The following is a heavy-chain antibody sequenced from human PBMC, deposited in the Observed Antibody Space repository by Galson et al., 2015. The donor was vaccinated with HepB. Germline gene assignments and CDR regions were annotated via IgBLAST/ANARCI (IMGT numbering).Heavy chain of an antibody. D-gene: IGHD6-19*01. CDR2: IDPVDSYT. Sequence: SGAEVKKPGESLRISCQGSGYNFTNYWVTWVRQMPGEGLEWMGKIDPVDSYTNYSPSFQGHVTISTDKSISTAYLQWSSLKASDTARYYCARQAIGYSSRGDGFDLWDQGTLVTVSS. J-gene: IGHJ4*02. CDR1: GYNFTNYW. V-gene: IGHV5-10-1*01. CDR3: ARQAIGYSSRGDGFDL.